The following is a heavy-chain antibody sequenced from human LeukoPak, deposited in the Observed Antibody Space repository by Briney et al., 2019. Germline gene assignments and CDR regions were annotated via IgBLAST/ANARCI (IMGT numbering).Heavy chain of an antibody. J-gene: IGHJ4*02. Sequence: PGGSLRLSCAATGFTFSSYAMSWVRQAPGKGLEWVSAISGSGGSTYYADSVKGRFTISRDNSKNTLYLQMNSLRAEDTAVYYCAKSYDYVWGSYRSFDYWGQGTLVTVSS. CDR3: AKSYDYVWGSYRSFDY. CDR1: GFTFSSYA. CDR2: ISGSGGST. V-gene: IGHV3-23*01. D-gene: IGHD3-16*02.